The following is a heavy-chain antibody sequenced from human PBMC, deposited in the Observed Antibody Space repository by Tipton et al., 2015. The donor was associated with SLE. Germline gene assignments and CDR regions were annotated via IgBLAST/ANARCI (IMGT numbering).Heavy chain of an antibody. CDR1: GGSLSSYH. V-gene: IGHV4-59*13. J-gene: IGHJ6*03. CDR3: ARVQRFLRVPSYYYYMDV. Sequence: VKPSETLYLTCTVSGGSLSSYHWSWIRQPPGKGLEWVGYIYYSGNTYYSPSLKSRVTISVDTSKNQFSLKMRSVTAADTAVYYCARVQRFLRVPSYYYYMDVWGKGTTVTVSS. D-gene: IGHD3-3*01. CDR2: IYYSGNT.